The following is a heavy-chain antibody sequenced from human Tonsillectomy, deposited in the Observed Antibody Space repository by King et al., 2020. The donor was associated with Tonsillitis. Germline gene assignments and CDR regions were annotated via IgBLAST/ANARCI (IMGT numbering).Heavy chain of an antibody. J-gene: IGHJ4*02. CDR3: AVEGGHDDY. Sequence: QLVQSGAEVKKPGSSVKVSCKASGGTFSSYSITWVRQAPGQGLEWMGGIMPIFRTATYAQKFQDRVTITADESTSTAYLELSSLRSEDTAVYYCAVEGGHDDYWGLGTLVTVSS. D-gene: IGHD5-12*01. V-gene: IGHV1-69*01. CDR1: GGTFSSYS. CDR2: IMPIFRTA.